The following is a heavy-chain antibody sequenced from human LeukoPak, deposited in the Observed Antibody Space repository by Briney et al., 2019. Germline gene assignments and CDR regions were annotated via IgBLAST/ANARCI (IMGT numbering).Heavy chain of an antibody. CDR1: GGTFSSYA. Sequence: ASVKVSCKASGGTFSSYAISWVRQAPGQGLEWMGGIIPIFGTANYAQKFQGRVTITTDESTSTAYMELSSLRSEDTAVYYCARGGAGIQLWRLDYWCQGTMVTVSS. J-gene: IGHJ4*02. CDR3: ARGGAGIQLWRLDY. CDR2: IIPIFGTA. D-gene: IGHD5-18*01. V-gene: IGHV1-69*05.